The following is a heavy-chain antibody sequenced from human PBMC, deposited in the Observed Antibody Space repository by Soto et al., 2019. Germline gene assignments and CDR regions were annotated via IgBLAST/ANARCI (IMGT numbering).Heavy chain of an antibody. CDR2: ISAYNGNT. D-gene: IGHD2-2*01. CDR1: GYTFTRSG. J-gene: IGHJ5*02. V-gene: IGHV1-18*01. CDR3: AREEYQLPYNWFEP. Sequence: GASVKGSFKASGYTFTRSGISWVRQAPGQGLEWMGWISAYNGNTNYAQKLQGRVTMTTDTSTSTAYMELRSLRSDDTAVYYCAREEYQLPYNWFEPWGQGTLVTVSS.